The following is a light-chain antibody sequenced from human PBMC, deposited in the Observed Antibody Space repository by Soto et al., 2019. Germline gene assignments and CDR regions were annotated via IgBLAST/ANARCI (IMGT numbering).Light chain of an antibody. CDR1: SSNIGAGYD. J-gene: IGLJ3*02. CDR2: GNS. CDR3: QSYDSSLSGWV. V-gene: IGLV1-40*01. Sequence: QSVLTQPPSVSGAPGQRVTISCTGSSSNIGAGYDVHWYQQLPGTAPKLLIYGNSNRPSGVPDRFSGSKSGTSASLAITGLQAEDGADYYCQSYDSSLSGWVFAGGTKLTVL.